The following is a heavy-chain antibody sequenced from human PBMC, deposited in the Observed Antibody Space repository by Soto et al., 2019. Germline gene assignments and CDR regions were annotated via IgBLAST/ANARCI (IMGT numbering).Heavy chain of an antibody. CDR1: GFTFGDYA. J-gene: IGHJ2*01. D-gene: IGHD2-8*01. CDR3: TRYIVLMVYAMYPDWYFDL. Sequence: PGGSLRLSCTASGFTFGDYAMSWFRQAPGKGLEWVGFIRSKAYGGTTEYAASVKGRFTISRDDSKSIAYLQMNSLKTEDTAVYYCTRYIVLMVYAMYPDWYFDLWGRGTLVTVSS. V-gene: IGHV3-49*03. CDR2: IRSKAYGGTT.